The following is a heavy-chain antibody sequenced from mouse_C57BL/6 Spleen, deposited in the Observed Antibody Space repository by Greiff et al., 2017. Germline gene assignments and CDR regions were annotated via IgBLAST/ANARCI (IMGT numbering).Heavy chain of an antibody. Sequence: EVQLVESGGDLVKPGGSLKLSCAASGFTFSSYGMSWVRQTPDKRLEWVATISSGGSYTYYPDSVKGRFTISRDNAKNTLYLQMSSLKSEDTAMYYCARQGYDGYYFAYWGQGTLVTVSA. CDR1: GFTFSSYG. CDR3: ARQGYDGYYFAY. D-gene: IGHD2-3*01. CDR2: ISSGGSYT. J-gene: IGHJ3*01. V-gene: IGHV5-6*01.